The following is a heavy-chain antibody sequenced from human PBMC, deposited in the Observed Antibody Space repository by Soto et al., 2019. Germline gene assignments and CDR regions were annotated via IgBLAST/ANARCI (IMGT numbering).Heavy chain of an antibody. CDR3: AKDWLPSGHPRTDYGMDV. CDR2: ISGSGGST. Sequence: PGGSLRLSCAASGFTFSSYAMSWVRQAPGKGLEWVSAISGSGGSTYYADSVKGRFTISRDNSKNTLYLQMNSLRAEDTAVYYCAKDWLPSGHPRTDYGMDVWGQGTTVTVSS. V-gene: IGHV3-23*01. J-gene: IGHJ6*02. D-gene: IGHD3-3*01. CDR1: GFTFSSYA.